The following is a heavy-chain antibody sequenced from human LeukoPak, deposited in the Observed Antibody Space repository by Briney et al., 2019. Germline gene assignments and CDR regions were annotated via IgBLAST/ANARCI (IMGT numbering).Heavy chain of an antibody. Sequence: ASVKVSCKASGYTFTSYGISWVRQAPGQGLEWMGWISAYNGNTNYAQKLQGRVTMTTDTSTSTAYMELRSLRSDDTAVYYSARVFCSGGSCYATIDPWGQGTLVTVSS. V-gene: IGHV1-18*01. CDR1: GYTFTSYG. J-gene: IGHJ5*02. CDR3: ARVFCSGGSCYATIDP. CDR2: ISAYNGNT. D-gene: IGHD2-15*01.